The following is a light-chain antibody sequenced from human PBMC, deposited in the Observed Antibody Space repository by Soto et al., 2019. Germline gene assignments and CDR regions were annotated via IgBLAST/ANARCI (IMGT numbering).Light chain of an antibody. Sequence: QTVVTQPPSASGTPGQRVTISCSGSTSNIGANPVNWYRQLPGTAPILLVYTNDQRSSGVPDRFSGSKSGTSASLAISGLQSDDEADYYCAAWDDSLRGCVFGGGTKVTVL. CDR3: AAWDDSLRGCV. V-gene: IGLV1-44*01. CDR1: TSNIGANP. J-gene: IGLJ3*02. CDR2: TND.